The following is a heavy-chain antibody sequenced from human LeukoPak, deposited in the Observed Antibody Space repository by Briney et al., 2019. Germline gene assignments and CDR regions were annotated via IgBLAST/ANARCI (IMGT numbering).Heavy chain of an antibody. D-gene: IGHD3-22*01. J-gene: IGHJ4*02. CDR2: IYYSGST. V-gene: IGHV4-39*07. Sequence: SETLSHTCTVSGGSISSYYWGWIRQPPGKGLEWIGSIYYSGSTYYNPSLKSRVTISVDTSKNQFSLKLSSVTAADTAVYYCASETGYYDSSGYSFDYWAREPWSPSPQ. CDR3: ASETGYYDSSGYSFDY. CDR1: GGSISSYY.